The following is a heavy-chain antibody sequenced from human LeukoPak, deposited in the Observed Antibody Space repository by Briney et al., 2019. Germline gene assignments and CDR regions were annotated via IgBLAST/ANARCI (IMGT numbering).Heavy chain of an antibody. CDR1: GGSFSGYY. J-gene: IGHJ4*02. D-gene: IGHD2-2*01. CDR3: ARGSPPQLGYCSSTSCYPFDY. Sequence: SETLSLTCAVYGGSFSGYYWSWIRQPPGKGLEWIGEIKHSGSTNYNPSLKSRVTISVDTSKNQFSLKLSSVTAADTAVYYCARGSPPQLGYCSSTSCYPFDYWGQGTLVTVSS. CDR2: IKHSGST. V-gene: IGHV4-34*01.